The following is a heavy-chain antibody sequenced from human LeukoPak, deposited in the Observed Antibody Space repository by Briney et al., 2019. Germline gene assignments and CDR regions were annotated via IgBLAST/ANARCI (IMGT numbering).Heavy chain of an antibody. CDR3: ARPQGYCSGGSCYIDY. CDR1: GYTFTSYG. V-gene: IGHV1-69*13. J-gene: IGHJ4*02. D-gene: IGHD2-15*01. Sequence: ASVKVSCKASGYTFTSYGISWVRQAPGQGLEWMGGIIPIFGTANYAQKFQGRVTITADESTSTAYMELRSLRSDDTAVYYCARPQGYCSGGSCYIDYWGQGTLVTVSS. CDR2: IIPIFGTA.